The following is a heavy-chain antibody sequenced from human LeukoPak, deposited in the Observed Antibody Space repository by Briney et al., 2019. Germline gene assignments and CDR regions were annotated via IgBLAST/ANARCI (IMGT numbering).Heavy chain of an antibody. Sequence: PSETLSLTCTVSGGSISSYYWSWIRQPPGKGLEWIGYIYYSGSTNYNPSLKSRVTISVDTSKNQFSLKLSSVTAADTAVYYCARGRVNWGNYFDYWGQGTLVTVSS. CDR2: IYYSGST. CDR1: GGSISSYY. V-gene: IGHV4-59*01. J-gene: IGHJ4*02. CDR3: ARGRVNWGNYFDY. D-gene: IGHD7-27*01.